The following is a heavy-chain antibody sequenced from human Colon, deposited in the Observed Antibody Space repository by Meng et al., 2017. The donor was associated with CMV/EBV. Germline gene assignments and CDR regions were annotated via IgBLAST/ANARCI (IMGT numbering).Heavy chain of an antibody. CDR3: ARPITPGGYFDY. CDR2: INSDGSST. Sequence: GGSLRLSCAASGFTFSSYWMHWVRQAPGKGLVWVSRINSDGSSTSYADSVKGRFTISRDNAKNTLYLQMNSMRAEDTALYYCARPITPGGYFDYWGQGTLVTVSS. D-gene: IGHD1-14*01. J-gene: IGHJ4*01. CDR1: GFTFSSYW. V-gene: IGHV3-74*01.